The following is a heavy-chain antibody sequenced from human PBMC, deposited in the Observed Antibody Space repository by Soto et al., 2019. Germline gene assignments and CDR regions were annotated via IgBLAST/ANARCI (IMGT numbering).Heavy chain of an antibody. CDR1: GDSVSSNSAA. Sequence: SQTLSLTCAISGDSVSSNSAAWNWIRQSPSRGLEWLGRTYYRSKWYSYYAPSVKSRITIKPDTSKNQFSLQLNSVTPEDTAVYYCAKDPRWGTPTYHQPPSISGQGPMVTVSS. V-gene: IGHV6-1*01. CDR3: AKDPRWGTPTYHQPPSI. CDR2: TYYRSKWYS. D-gene: IGHD1-26*01. J-gene: IGHJ3*02.